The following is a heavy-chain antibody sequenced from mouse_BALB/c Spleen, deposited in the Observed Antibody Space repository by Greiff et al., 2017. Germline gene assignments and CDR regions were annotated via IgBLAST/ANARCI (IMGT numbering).Heavy chain of an antibody. CDR3: ARGRGNYAAMDY. D-gene: IGHD2-1*01. CDR2: INPYNGAT. Sequence: EVQLQQSGPELVKPGASVKISCKASGYSFTGYYMHWVKQSHVKSLEWIGRINPYNGATSYNQNFKDKASLTVDKSSSTAYMELHSLTSEDSAVYYCARGRGNYAAMDYWGQGTSVTVSS. CDR1: GYSFTGYY. V-gene: IGHV1-26*01. J-gene: IGHJ4*01.